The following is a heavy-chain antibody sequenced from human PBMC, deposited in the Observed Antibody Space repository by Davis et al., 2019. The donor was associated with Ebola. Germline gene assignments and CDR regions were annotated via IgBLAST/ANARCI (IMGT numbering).Heavy chain of an antibody. CDR3: ARVQTGYYFDSSDSPSWFAP. CDR2: ISAYNGNT. V-gene: IGHV1-18*01. J-gene: IGHJ5*02. CDR1: GYTFTSYG. D-gene: IGHD3-22*01. Sequence: ASVKVSCRASGYTFTSYGISWVRQAPGQGLEWMGWISAYNGNTNYAQKFQGRVTITADDSTRTVYMELTSLRSEDTAVYYCARVQTGYYFDSSDSPSWFAPWGQGTLVTVSS.